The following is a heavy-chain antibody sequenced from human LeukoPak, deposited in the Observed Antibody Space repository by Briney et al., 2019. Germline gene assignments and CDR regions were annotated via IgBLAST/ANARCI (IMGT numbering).Heavy chain of an antibody. CDR1: GGSISSGGYY. J-gene: IGHJ3*02. CDR2: IYYSGST. V-gene: IGHV4-31*03. CDR3: ARDTWLLYAFDI. D-gene: IGHD3-3*01. Sequence: SETLSLTCTVSGGSISSGGYYWSWIRQHPGKGLEWIGYIYYSGSTYYNPSLKSRVTISVDTSKNQFSLKLSSVTAADTAVYYCARDTWLLYAFDIWGQGTMVTVSS.